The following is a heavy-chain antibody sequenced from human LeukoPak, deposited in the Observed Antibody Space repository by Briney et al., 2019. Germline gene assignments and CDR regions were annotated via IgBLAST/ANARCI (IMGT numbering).Heavy chain of an antibody. Sequence: GGSLRLSCAVSGVTLRNYGMSGVREAPGEGLECVGGISGSGGGTYYADSVKGRLTISRDNPKNTLYLQMNSMRAEDTAVYFCAKRGVVIRVILVGFHKEAYYFDSWGQGTLVTVSS. D-gene: IGHD3-22*01. CDR1: GVTLRNYG. J-gene: IGHJ4*02. CDR2: ISGSGGGT. V-gene: IGHV3-23*01. CDR3: AKRGVVIRVILVGFHKEAYYFDS.